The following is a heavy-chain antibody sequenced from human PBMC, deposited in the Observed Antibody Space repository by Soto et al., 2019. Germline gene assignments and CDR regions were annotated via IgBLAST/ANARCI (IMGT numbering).Heavy chain of an antibody. V-gene: IGHV3-23*01. J-gene: IGHJ4*02. Sequence: GGSLRLSCVASGFTFSRYVMSWVRQAPGKGLEWVSTINSNGDSTYYADSVKGRFTISRDNSRNSLYLQVNSLRAEDTAVYYCARVPDLDYCSRTSCLYYIDYSGQGALVTVST. CDR3: ARVPDLDYCSRTSCLYYIDY. CDR2: INSNGDST. D-gene: IGHD2-2*01. CDR1: GFTFSRYV.